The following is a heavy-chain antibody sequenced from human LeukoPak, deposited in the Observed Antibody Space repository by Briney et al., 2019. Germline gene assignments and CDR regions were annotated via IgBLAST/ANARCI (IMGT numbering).Heavy chain of an antibody. CDR1: GFTFSSYA. Sequence: GGSLRLSCAASGFTFSSYAMSWVRQAPGKGLEWVASIKHDGSEKYYVDSVRGRFTISRDNTMNSLYLQMSSLRAEDTAVYYCATDRGWRTSGYYLYYFEYWGQGTLVTFSS. V-gene: IGHV3-7*01. D-gene: IGHD3-3*01. CDR2: IKHDGSEK. CDR3: ATDRGWRTSGYYLYYFEY. J-gene: IGHJ4*02.